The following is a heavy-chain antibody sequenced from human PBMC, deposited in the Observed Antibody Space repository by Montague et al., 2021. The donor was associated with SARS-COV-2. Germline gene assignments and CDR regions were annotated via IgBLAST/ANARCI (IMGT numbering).Heavy chain of an antibody. CDR3: ARGPVSDAFDV. CDR2: IYGGGTYI. Sequence: SLRLSCAVSGFTFSNYAMSWVRQAPGKGLEWVSFIYGGGTYIYYADSVKGRFTISRDDSENALYLQMSSLRAEDTAVYYCARGPVSDAFDVWGQGTTVTVSS. CDR1: GFTFSNYA. J-gene: IGHJ3*01. V-gene: IGHV3-23*03. D-gene: IGHD1-14*01.